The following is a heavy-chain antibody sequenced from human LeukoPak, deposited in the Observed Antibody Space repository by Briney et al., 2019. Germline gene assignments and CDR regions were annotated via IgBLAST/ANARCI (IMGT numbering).Heavy chain of an antibody. J-gene: IGHJ4*02. CDR1: GGSFSGYY. V-gene: IGHV4-34*01. Sequence: SETLSLTCAVSGGSFSGYYWSWIRQPPGKGLEWIGEINHIGSTNYNPSLKSRVTISVDTSKNQFSLRLSSVTAADTAVYYCARDRVAYSTSPMDYWGQGTQVTISS. CDR2: INHIGST. CDR3: ARDRVAYSTSPMDY. D-gene: IGHD6-6*01.